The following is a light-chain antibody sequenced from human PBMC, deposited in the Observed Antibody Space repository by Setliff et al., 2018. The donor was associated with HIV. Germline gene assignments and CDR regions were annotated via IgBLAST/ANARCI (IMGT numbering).Light chain of an antibody. Sequence: QCALTKPASVSGSPGQSITLSCTGTTTDIGTYYYVSWYQQHPGKAPKLLIREVSYRPSGVSHRFSGSKSGNPDSLTISGLQAEDEADYYCSSYATGGSIIFGGGTK. CDR1: TTDIGTYYY. J-gene: IGLJ2*01. CDR2: EVS. V-gene: IGLV2-14*01. CDR3: SSYATGGSII.